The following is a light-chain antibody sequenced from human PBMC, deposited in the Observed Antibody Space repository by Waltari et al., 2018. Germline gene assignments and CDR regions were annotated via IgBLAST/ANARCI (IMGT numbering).Light chain of an antibody. CDR3: SSYSDSNNLV. CDR1: SGDVGGYPS. CDR2: EVN. V-gene: IGLV2-8*01. Sequence: QSALTQPPSASGSPGQSVTISCTGTSGDVGGYPSVPWYQPHPGRAPKLIIYEVNKRPSGVPGRFSGSKSGNTASLTVSGPQAEDEAEYYCSSYSDSNNLVFGGGTKLTVL. J-gene: IGLJ2*01.